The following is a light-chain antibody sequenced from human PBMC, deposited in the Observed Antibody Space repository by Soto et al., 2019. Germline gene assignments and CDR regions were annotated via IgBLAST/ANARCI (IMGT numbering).Light chain of an antibody. Sequence: QSALTQPASVSGSPGQSVTISCTGTSSDVGGYNYVSWYQQHPGKAPKLMIYDVSNRPSGVSNRFSGSKSGNTASLTISGRQDEDEADYYCISYTSSSTLCVFGTGTKVTVL. CDR3: ISYTSSSTLCV. CDR1: SSDVGGYNY. CDR2: DVS. J-gene: IGLJ1*01. V-gene: IGLV2-14*01.